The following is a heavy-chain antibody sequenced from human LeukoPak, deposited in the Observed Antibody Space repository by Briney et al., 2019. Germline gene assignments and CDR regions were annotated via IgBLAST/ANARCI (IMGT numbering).Heavy chain of an antibody. CDR3: ARRISYYYDSSGYYKAHDAFDI. J-gene: IGHJ3*02. CDR1: GFTVSSNY. D-gene: IGHD3-22*01. V-gene: IGHV3-53*01. Sequence: GGSLRLSCAASGFTVSSNYMSWFRQAPGKGLEWVSVIYSGGSTYYADSVKGRFTISRDNSKNTLYLQMNSLRAEDTAVYYCARRISYYYDSSGYYKAHDAFDIWGQGTMVTVSS. CDR2: IYSGGST.